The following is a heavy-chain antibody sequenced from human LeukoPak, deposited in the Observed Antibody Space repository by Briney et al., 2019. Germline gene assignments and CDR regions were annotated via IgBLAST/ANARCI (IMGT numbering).Heavy chain of an antibody. CDR2: IYTSGST. D-gene: IGHD1-26*01. V-gene: IGHV4-4*07. CDR3: AREWELLRVFDYYYYMDV. CDR1: GGSISSYY. J-gene: IGHJ6*03. Sequence: SEALSLTCTVSGGSISSYYWSWIRQPAGKGLEWMGRIYTSGSTNYNPSLKSRVTMSVDTSKNQFSLKLSSVTAADTAVYYCAREWELLRVFDYYYYMDVWGKGTTVTISS.